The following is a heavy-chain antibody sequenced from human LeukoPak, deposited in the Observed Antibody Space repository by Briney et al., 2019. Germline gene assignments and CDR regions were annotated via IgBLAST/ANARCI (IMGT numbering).Heavy chain of an antibody. Sequence: SETLSLTCTVSGGSISSYYWSWIRQPPGKGLEGIGYIYYSGSTNYNPSLKSRVSISVDTSKNQFSLKLSSVTAADTAVYYCARERYGGNPWGQGTLVTVSS. CDR1: GGSISSYY. CDR3: ARERYGGNP. J-gene: IGHJ5*02. CDR2: IYYSGST. V-gene: IGHV4-59*01. D-gene: IGHD2-15*01.